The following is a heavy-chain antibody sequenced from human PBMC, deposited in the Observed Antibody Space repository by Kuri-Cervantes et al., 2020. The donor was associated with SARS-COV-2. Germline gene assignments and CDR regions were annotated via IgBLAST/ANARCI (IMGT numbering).Heavy chain of an antibody. CDR3: ARDSYYYGSGSYWYYYYGMDV. CDR1: GFTFSSYW. V-gene: IGHV3-33*08. Sequence: GGSLRLSCAASGFTFSSYWMSWVRQAPGKGLEWVAVIWYDGSNKYYADSVKGRFTISRDNSKNTLYLQMNSLRAEDTAVYYCARDSYYYGSGSYWYYYYGMDVWGQGTTVTVSS. D-gene: IGHD3-10*01. CDR2: IWYDGSNK. J-gene: IGHJ6*02.